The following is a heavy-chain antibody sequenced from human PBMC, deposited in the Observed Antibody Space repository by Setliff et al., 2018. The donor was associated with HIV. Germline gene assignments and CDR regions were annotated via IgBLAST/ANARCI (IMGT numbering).Heavy chain of an antibody. CDR2: IYYSGNT. V-gene: IGHV4-31*03. Sequence: SETLSLSCPVSGCSISSGGYYWSWIRQHPGKGLEWIGYIYYSGNTYYNPSLKSRVTISVDTSKNQFSLRLTSVTAADTAVYYCARGAPYCNHGICHLFDYWGHGNLVTVSS. CDR3: ARGAPYCNHGICHLFDY. CDR1: GCSISSGGYY. J-gene: IGHJ4*01. D-gene: IGHD2-8*01.